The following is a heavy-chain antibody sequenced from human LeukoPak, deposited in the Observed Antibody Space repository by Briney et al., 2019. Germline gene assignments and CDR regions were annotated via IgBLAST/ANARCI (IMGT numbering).Heavy chain of an antibody. J-gene: IGHJ4*02. Sequence: GGSLRLSCEAPGFTFNTHAIGSVRQAPGKGLGLVVSITRSGRTPSYTDSVKERFTISRDNSKNTLYLQMNSLRGEDAAVYYCSKDRPNFYEASGSYYKIKGDFWGQGSLVTVSS. V-gene: IGHV3-23*01. D-gene: IGHD3-10*01. CDR3: SKDRPNFYEASGSYYKIKGDF. CDR2: ITRSGRTP. CDR1: GFTFNTHA.